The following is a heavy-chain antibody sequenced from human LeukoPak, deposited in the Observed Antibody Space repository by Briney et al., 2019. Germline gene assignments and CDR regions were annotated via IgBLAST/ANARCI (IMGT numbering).Heavy chain of an antibody. Sequence: SETLSLTCAVYGGSFSGYYWSWIRQPPGKGLEWIGEINHSGSTNYNPSLKSRVTISVDKSKNQFSLKLSSVTAADTAVYYCARDGSSSWSPGGDYWGQGTLVTVSS. CDR3: ARDGSSSWSPGGDY. V-gene: IGHV4-34*01. J-gene: IGHJ4*02. CDR2: INHSGST. CDR1: GGSFSGYY. D-gene: IGHD6-13*01.